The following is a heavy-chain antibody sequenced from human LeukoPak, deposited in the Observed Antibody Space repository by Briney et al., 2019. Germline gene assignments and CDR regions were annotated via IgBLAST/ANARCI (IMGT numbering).Heavy chain of an antibody. CDR3: ARDSSDILTGYYHF. V-gene: IGHV1-2*02. J-gene: IGHJ4*02. CDR1: GYTFNDYY. Sequence: GASVKVSCKTSGYTFNDYYLHWVRQAPGQGLELMGWINPNSGRTNYAPKFQGRVTLTTDTSISTAYMELSSLISGDTALYYCARDSSDILTGYYHFWGQGTLVTVSS. D-gene: IGHD3-9*01. CDR2: INPNSGRT.